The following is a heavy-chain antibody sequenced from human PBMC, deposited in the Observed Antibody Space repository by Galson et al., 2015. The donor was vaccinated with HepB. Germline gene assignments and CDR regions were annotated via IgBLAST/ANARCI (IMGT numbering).Heavy chain of an antibody. CDR3: AKDRGGNLDY. CDR1: GFTFDDYA. J-gene: IGHJ4*02. Sequence: SLRLSCAASGFTFDDYAMHWVRQAPGKGLEWVSGISWNSGSIGYADSVKGRFTISRDNAKNSLYLQMNSLRAEDTALYYCAKDRGGNLDYWGQGTLVTVSS. D-gene: IGHD4-23*01. V-gene: IGHV3-9*01. CDR2: ISWNSGSI.